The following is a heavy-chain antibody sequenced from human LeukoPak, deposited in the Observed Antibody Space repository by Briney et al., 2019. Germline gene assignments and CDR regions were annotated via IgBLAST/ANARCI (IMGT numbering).Heavy chain of an antibody. D-gene: IGHD6-13*01. V-gene: IGHV3-23*01. CDR2: ISGSGGST. Sequence: GGSLRLSCAASGFTFSSYAMSWVRQAPGKGLEWVSAISGSGGSTYYADSVKGRFTISRDNSKNTLYLQMNSLRAENTAVYYCATWPPGIAAAGTVDYWGQGTLVTVSS. J-gene: IGHJ4*02. CDR1: GFTFSSYA. CDR3: ATWPPGIAAAGTVDY.